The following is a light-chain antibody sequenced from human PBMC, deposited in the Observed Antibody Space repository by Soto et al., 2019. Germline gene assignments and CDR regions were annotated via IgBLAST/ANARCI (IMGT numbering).Light chain of an antibody. CDR3: QQSGTSPLT. CDR1: QNVSTTY. CDR2: GSS. Sequence: EVVLTQSPGTLSLSPGERATLSCRASQNVSTTYLAWYQQKPGQAPRLLISGSSSGATGVPARFRGSGSGTDFTLTISRLEPEDFAVFYCQQSGTSPLTFGGGTKVEIK. V-gene: IGKV3-20*01. J-gene: IGKJ4*01.